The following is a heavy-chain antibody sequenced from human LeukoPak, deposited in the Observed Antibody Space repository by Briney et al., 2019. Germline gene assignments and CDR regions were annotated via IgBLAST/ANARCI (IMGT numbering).Heavy chain of an antibody. J-gene: IGHJ4*02. CDR1: GYTFTGYY. CDR3: ARVLASWGIQLWLFDY. Sequence: ASVKVSCKASGYTFTGYYMHWVRQAPGQGLEWMGRINPNSGGTNYAQKFQGRVTMTRDTSISTAYMELSRLRSDDTAVYYCARVLASWGIQLWLFDYWGQGTLVTVSS. D-gene: IGHD5-18*01. V-gene: IGHV1-2*06. CDR2: INPNSGGT.